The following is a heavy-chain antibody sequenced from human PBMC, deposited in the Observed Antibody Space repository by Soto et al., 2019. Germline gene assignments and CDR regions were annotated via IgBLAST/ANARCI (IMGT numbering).Heavy chain of an antibody. CDR3: TRFGEPIV. CDR2: VNSDGSNT. J-gene: IGHJ4*02. V-gene: IGHV3-74*01. CDR1: GFTFSSYY. D-gene: IGHD3-10*01. Sequence: EVQLVESGGGLVQPGGSLRLSCAASGFTFSSYYMHWVRQAPGKGLVWVSRVNSDGSNTVYADSVKGRFTISRDNAKNTLYLQMNSLRAEDTAVYYRTRFGEPIVWGQGTLVTVSS.